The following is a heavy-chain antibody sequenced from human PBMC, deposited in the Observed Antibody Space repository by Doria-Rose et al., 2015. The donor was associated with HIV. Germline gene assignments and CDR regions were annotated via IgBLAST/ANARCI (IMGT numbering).Heavy chain of an antibody. D-gene: IGHD6-13*01. V-gene: IGHV2-26*01. Sequence: QESGPVLVKPIETLTLTCTVSGVSLSSPGMGVSWIRQPPGKALEWLANIFSDDERSYKTSLKSRLTISRCTSKSQVVLTMTDMDPVDTATYYCARIKSSRWYHKYYFDFWGQGTLVIVSA. J-gene: IGHJ4*02. CDR2: IFSDDER. CDR3: ARIKSSRWYHKYYFDF. CDR1: GVSLSSPGMG.